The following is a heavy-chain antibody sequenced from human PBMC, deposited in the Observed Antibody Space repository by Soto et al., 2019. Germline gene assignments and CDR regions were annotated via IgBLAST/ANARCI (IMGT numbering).Heavy chain of an antibody. CDR2: INPNSGGT. Sequence: QVQLVQSGAEVKKPGASVKVSCKDSGYTFTGYYMHWVRQAPGQGLEWMGWINPNSGGTNYAQKFQGWVTMTRDTSISTAYMELSRLRSDDTAVYYCARNVVHSSGWYDYWGQGTLVTVSS. CDR1: GYTFTGYY. D-gene: IGHD6-19*01. J-gene: IGHJ4*02. V-gene: IGHV1-2*04. CDR3: ARNVVHSSGWYDY.